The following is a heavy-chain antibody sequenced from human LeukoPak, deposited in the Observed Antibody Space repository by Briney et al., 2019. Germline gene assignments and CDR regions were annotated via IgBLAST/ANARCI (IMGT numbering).Heavy chain of an antibody. V-gene: IGHV4-59*12. D-gene: IGHD2-21*01. Sequence: SETLSLTCTVSGGSISSYYWSWIRQPPGKGLEWIGYIYYSGSTNYNPSLKSRVTISVDTSKNQFSLKPSSVTAADTAVYYCAREVSQPLLFEDRVNWFDPWGQGTLVTASS. J-gene: IGHJ5*02. CDR2: IYYSGST. CDR1: GGSISSYY. CDR3: AREVSQPLLFEDRVNWFDP.